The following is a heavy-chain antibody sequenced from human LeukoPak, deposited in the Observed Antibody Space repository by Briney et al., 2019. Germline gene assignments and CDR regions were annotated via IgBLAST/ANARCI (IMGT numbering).Heavy chain of an antibody. J-gene: IGHJ4*02. V-gene: IGHV4-34*01. CDR1: GGSFSDYY. Sequence: PSETLSLTCAVYGGSFSDYYWGWIRQPPGKGLEWIGSIYYSGNTYYNPSLKSRVTISVDTSKNQFSLKLNSVTAADTAVYYCARDTYYYDSSGYSSFDYWGQGTLVTVSS. D-gene: IGHD3-22*01. CDR2: IYYSGNT. CDR3: ARDTYYYDSSGYSSFDY.